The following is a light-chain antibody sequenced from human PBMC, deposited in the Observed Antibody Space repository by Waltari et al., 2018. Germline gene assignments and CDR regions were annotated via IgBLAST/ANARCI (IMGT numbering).Light chain of an antibody. J-gene: IGLJ2*01. CDR2: AKG. Sequence: QSVLTQPPSVSGAPGQTVTISCSGSTSNIGAGYDVHWYQHVPGRAPRLLIYAKGDRPSGFPDRFSGSTSGTSASLAVTGLQAEDEADYYCQSYDSSLGRSVFGGGTKLTVL. CDR3: QSYDSSLGRSV. V-gene: IGLV1-40*01. CDR1: TSNIGAGYD.